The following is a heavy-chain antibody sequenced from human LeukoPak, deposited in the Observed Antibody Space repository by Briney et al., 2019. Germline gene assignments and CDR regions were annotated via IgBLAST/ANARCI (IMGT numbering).Heavy chain of an antibody. CDR3: ARGRIVATISGLYFDY. Sequence: SETLSLTCTVSGGSISGYYWSWIRQPPGKGLEWIGYIYYSGSTNYNPSLKSRVTISVDTSKNQFSLKLSSVTAADTAVYYCARGRIVATISGLYFDYWGQGTLVTVSS. D-gene: IGHD5-12*01. V-gene: IGHV4-59*13. CDR1: GGSISGYY. CDR2: IYYSGST. J-gene: IGHJ4*02.